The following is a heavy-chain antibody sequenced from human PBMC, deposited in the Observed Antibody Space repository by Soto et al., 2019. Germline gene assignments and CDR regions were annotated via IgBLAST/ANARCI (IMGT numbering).Heavy chain of an antibody. CDR2: ISYDGSNA. V-gene: IGHV3-30*19. CDR1: GFTFSSFG. Sequence: QGQLVESGGDVVQPGRSLRLSCAASGFTFSSFGMHWVRQAPGKGLEWVALISYDGSNAYYGDSVKGRFTISRDNSKNTLYLQMNTPRAEDSAVYYCAKVKMTYAIRGLYFDLWVQGTLVTVSS. CDR3: AKVKMTYAIRGLYFDL. J-gene: IGHJ4*02. D-gene: IGHD2-21*01.